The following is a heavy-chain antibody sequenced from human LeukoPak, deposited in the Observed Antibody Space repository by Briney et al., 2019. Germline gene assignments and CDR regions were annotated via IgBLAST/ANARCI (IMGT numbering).Heavy chain of an antibody. D-gene: IGHD3-10*01. J-gene: IGHJ3*02. CDR2: INPNSGGT. CDR3: ARNIWFGESADAFDI. V-gene: IGHV1-2*02. CDR1: GYTFTGYY. Sequence: ASVKVSCKASGYTFTGYYMHWVRQAPGQGLEWMGWINPNSGGTNYAQKFQGRVTMTRDTSITTAYMELSRLRSDDTAVYYCARNIWFGESADAFDIWGQGTMVTVSS.